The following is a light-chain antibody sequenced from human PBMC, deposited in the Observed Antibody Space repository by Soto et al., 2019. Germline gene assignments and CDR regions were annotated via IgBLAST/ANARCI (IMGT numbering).Light chain of an antibody. J-gene: IGKJ4*01. CDR2: DAS. V-gene: IGKV3-11*01. Sequence: PGERATLSCRASQSVSSYLAWYQQKPGQAPRLLIYDASNRATGIPARFSGSGSGTDFTLTISSLEPEDFAVYYCQQRSNWPLTLAEGPRWRSN. CDR1: QSVSSY. CDR3: QQRSNWPLT.